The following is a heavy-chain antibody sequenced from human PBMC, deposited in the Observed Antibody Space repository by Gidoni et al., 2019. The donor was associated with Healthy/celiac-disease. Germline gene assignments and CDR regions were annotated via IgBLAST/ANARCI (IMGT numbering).Heavy chain of an antibody. CDR1: GYSISSGYY. J-gene: IGHJ6*02. CDR2: IYHSGST. Sequence: QVQLQESGPGLVKPSETLSLTCAVSGYSISSGYYWGWIRQPPGKGLEWIGSIYHSGSTYYNPSLKSRVTISVDTSKNQFSLKLSSVTAADTAVYYCARSLYCSGGSCYSSYYYYGMDVWGQGTTVTVSS. CDR3: ARSLYCSGGSCYSSYYYYGMDV. V-gene: IGHV4-38-2*01. D-gene: IGHD2-15*01.